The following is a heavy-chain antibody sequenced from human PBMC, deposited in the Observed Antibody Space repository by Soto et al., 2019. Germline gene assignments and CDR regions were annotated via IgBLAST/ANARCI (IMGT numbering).Heavy chain of an antibody. Sequence: PGGSMRLSCAASGFTFSSYSMNWVRQAPGKGLEWVSYISSGSITIYYADSVKGRFTISRDNAKNSLYLQMNSLRDEDTAVYYCARGGSSSDNGMDVWGQGTTVTVSS. V-gene: IGHV3-48*02. CDR3: ARGGSSSDNGMDV. CDR1: GFTFSSYS. D-gene: IGHD6-6*01. CDR2: ISSGSITI. J-gene: IGHJ6*02.